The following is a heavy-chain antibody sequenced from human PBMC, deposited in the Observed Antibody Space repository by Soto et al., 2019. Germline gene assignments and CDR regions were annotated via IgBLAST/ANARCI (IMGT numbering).Heavy chain of an antibody. CDR1: GFTFSDHH. Sequence: GGSLRLSCAASGFTFSDHHMDWVRQAPGKGLEWVGRARNKAHSYTTAYAASVKGRFTISRDDSKNSLSLQMNSLKTEDTAVYYCAHPRGYGVFDAYDFWGQGAMVTVSS. V-gene: IGHV3-72*01. CDR3: AHPRGYGVFDAYDF. J-gene: IGHJ3*01. D-gene: IGHD4-17*01. CDR2: ARNKAHSYTT.